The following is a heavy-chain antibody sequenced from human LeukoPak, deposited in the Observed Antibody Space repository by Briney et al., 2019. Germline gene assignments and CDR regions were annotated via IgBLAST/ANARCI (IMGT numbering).Heavy chain of an antibody. CDR1: GGSISSDY. CDR3: ARQASFSGTNCYPFDY. J-gene: IGHJ4*02. D-gene: IGHD2-2*01. CDR2: ISYSGST. V-gene: IGHV4-59*08. Sequence: SETLSLTCTVSGGSISSDYWSWIRQPPGKGLEWIGWISYSGSTTYNPSLKTRVTISLDTSKNQFSLKLSSVTAADTAVYYCARQASFSGTNCYPFDYWGQGTLVTVSS.